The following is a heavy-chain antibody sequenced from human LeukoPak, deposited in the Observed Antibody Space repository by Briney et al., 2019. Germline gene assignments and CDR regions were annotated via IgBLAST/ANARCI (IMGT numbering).Heavy chain of an antibody. J-gene: IGHJ6*02. V-gene: IGHV1-18*01. Sequence: GPSVKVSCKASGYTFSSYDISWVRQAPGQGLEWMGWISTYNGNTYYAQKLQGRVTMTTDTSTSTVYMELRSLRSDDTAVYYCARGGSSSPWGMDVWGQGTTVTVPS. CDR3: ARGGSSSPWGMDV. CDR2: ISTYNGNT. CDR1: GYTFSSYD. D-gene: IGHD6-6*01.